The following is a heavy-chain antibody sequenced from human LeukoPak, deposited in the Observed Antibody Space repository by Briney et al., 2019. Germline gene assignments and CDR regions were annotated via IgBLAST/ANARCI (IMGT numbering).Heavy chain of an antibody. Sequence: SVKVSCKASGGTFSSYAISWVRQAPGQGVEWMGGIITIFGTANYTQKFQGRVTITADESTSTAYMELSSLRSEDTAVYYCARNTKFVDTAMADSDDAFDIWGQGTMVTVSS. D-gene: IGHD5-18*01. CDR2: IITIFGTA. J-gene: IGHJ3*02. V-gene: IGHV1-69*13. CDR1: GGTFSSYA. CDR3: ARNTKFVDTAMADSDDAFDI.